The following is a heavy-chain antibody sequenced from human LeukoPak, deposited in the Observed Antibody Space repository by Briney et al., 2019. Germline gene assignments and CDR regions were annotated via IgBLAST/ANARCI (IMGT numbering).Heavy chain of an antibody. Sequence: GGSLRLSCSASGFSFSSYTMHWVRQAPGKGLEWVAVIWFDGTDKYYADSVRGRFTISRDNSKNTLYLQMNSVRADDTAVYYCASNSGSSGGYWGQGTLVTVSS. CDR1: GFSFSSYT. V-gene: IGHV3-33*01. CDR3: ASNSGSSGGY. D-gene: IGHD1-26*01. J-gene: IGHJ4*02. CDR2: IWFDGTDK.